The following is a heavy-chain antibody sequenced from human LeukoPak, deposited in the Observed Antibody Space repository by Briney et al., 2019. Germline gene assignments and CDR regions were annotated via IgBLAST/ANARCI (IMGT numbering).Heavy chain of an antibody. Sequence: GGSLRLSCAASGFTFSSYSMNWVRQAPGKGLEWVAVISYDGSKKYYADSVKGRFTISRDNAKNSLYLQMNSLRAEDTAVYYCARDRYAGSSYDYWGQGTLATVSS. CDR3: ARDRYAGSSYDY. CDR2: ISYDGSKK. J-gene: IGHJ4*02. D-gene: IGHD3-22*01. V-gene: IGHV3-30*03. CDR1: GFTFSSYS.